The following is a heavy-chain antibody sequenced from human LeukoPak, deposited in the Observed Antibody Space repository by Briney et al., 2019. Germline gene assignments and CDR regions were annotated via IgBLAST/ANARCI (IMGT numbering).Heavy chain of an antibody. CDR1: GGSISNYY. J-gene: IGHJ6*04. CDR2: IYYSGST. CDR3: ARVATMVRGSNGMDV. V-gene: IGHV4-59*01. Sequence: SETLSLTCTVSGGSISNYYWTWIRQPPGKGLEWIGYIYYSGSTNYNPSLRSRATISVDTSKKQFSLNLSSVTAADTALYYCARVATMVRGSNGMDVGGKGTTVTVSS. D-gene: IGHD3-10*01.